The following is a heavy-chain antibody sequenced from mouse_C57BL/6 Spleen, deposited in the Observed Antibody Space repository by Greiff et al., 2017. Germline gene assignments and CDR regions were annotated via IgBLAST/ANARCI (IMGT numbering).Heavy chain of an antibody. CDR2: LDPAPGHT. Sequence: EVQLQQSVAELVRPGASVQLSCTASVFNIQNTYMHWVKQRPAPVLAWIGRLDPAPGHTKYAPKFQGKAPITADPSSNTAYLQLSSLTSEDTAIYYCARWGNDGYLCAMDYWGQGTSVTVAS. V-gene: IGHV14-3*01. J-gene: IGHJ4*01. CDR3: ARWGNDGYLCAMDY. D-gene: IGHD2-3*01. CDR1: VFNIQNTY.